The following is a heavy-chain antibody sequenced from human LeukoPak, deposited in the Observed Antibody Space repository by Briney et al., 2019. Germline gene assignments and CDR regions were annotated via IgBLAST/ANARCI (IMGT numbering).Heavy chain of an antibody. D-gene: IGHD1-26*01. J-gene: IGHJ6*03. CDR3: ASRVWVGTTFHFYYYMDV. V-gene: IGHV3-7*01. Sequence: GGSLRLSCAASGFTFSSYWMTWVRQAPGKGLECVANINQDGNEIYYMDSVKGRFTISRDNAKNSLYLQIHNLRAEDTAVYYCASRVWVGTTFHFYYYMDVWGKGTTVTVSS. CDR2: INQDGNEI. CDR1: GFTFSSYW.